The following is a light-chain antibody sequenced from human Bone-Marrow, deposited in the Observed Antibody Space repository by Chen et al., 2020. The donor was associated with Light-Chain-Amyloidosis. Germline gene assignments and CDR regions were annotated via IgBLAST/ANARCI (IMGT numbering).Light chain of an antibody. J-gene: IGLJ2*01. Sequence: SVLTQPPSTSPTPAQRLPIPRSGSGSNIGSHDVFWYQQVPGKAPKLLLFKNDQRPSGVPDRFSAFKSGTAASLAIRGLRSEDEADYHCATWDGSLSGVVFGGGTKVTVL. CDR1: GSNIGSHD. CDR3: ATWDGSLSGVV. CDR2: KND. V-gene: IGLV1-47*01.